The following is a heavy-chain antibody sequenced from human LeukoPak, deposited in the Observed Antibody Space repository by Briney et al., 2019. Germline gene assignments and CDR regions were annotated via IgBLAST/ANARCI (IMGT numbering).Heavy chain of an antibody. V-gene: IGHV4-59*01. CDR2: IYYSGST. CDR1: GGSISSYY. Sequence: PSETLSLTCTVSGGSISSYYWSWIRQPPGKGLEWIGYIYYSGSTNYNPSLKSRVTISVDTSKNQFSLKLSSVTAADTAVYYCAGEQLGVFWFDPWGQGALVTVSS. J-gene: IGHJ5*02. D-gene: IGHD6-6*01. CDR3: AGEQLGVFWFDP.